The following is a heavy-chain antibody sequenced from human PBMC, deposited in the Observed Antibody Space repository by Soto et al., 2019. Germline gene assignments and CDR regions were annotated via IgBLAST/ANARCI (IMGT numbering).Heavy chain of an antibody. CDR2: IYYTGST. J-gene: IGHJ4*02. V-gene: IGHV4-59*01. Sequence: SETLSLTCTVSGGSLSSYYWSWIRQPPGKGLEWIGYIYYTGSTNYNPSLKSRVTISVDTSKNQFSLKLSSVTAADTAVYYCARDPGISVTGYFDYWGQGTLVTVSS. CDR1: GGSLSSYY. D-gene: IGHD6-19*01. CDR3: ARDPGISVTGYFDY.